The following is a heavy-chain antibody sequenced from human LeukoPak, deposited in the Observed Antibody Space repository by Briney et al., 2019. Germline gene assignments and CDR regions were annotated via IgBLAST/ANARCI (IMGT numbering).Heavy chain of an antibody. J-gene: IGHJ3*02. Sequence: GASVKVSCKASGGTFSSYAISWLRQAPGQGLEWMGGIIPIFGTANYAQKFQGRVTITADESTSTAYMELSSLRSEDTAVYYCAREILFVASVGEVAFDAFDIWGQGTMVTVSS. CDR3: AREILFVASVGEVAFDAFDI. CDR2: IIPIFGTA. V-gene: IGHV1-69*01. D-gene: IGHD2-15*01. CDR1: GGTFSSYA.